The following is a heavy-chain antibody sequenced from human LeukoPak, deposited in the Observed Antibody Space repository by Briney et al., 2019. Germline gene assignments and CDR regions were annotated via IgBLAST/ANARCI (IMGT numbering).Heavy chain of an antibody. D-gene: IGHD2/OR15-2a*01. J-gene: IGHJ6*02. Sequence: PGGALRLSCSAPRFTVSSDYMTWVRPAPGKGLVWVSGIYTSGITYYADSVKGRFTISRDSFKNTLYLQMNNLRAEDSAVYFCAGATPTSRLKSITSPYGLDVWGQGTTVTVSS. CDR2: IYTSGIT. V-gene: IGHV3-53*01. CDR1: RFTVSSDY. CDR3: AGATPTSRLKSITSPYGLDV.